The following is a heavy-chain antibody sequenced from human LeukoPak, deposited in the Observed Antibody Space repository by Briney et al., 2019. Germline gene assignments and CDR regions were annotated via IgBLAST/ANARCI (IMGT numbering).Heavy chain of an antibody. V-gene: IGHV1-18*01. D-gene: IGHD3-22*01. Sequence: ASVKVSCKASGYTFTSYGISWVRQAPGQGLVWMGWISAYNGNTNYAQKLQGRVTMTTDTSTSTAYMELRSLRSDDTAVYYCARVRSYYDSSAYDYWGQGTLVTVSS. CDR3: ARVRSYYDSSAYDY. CDR2: ISAYNGNT. J-gene: IGHJ4*02. CDR1: GYTFTSYG.